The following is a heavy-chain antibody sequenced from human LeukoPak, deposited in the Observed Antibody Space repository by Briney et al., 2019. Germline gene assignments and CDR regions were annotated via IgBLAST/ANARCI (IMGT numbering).Heavy chain of an antibody. CDR3: ARAYECGWFDP. Sequence: ASVKVSCKASGYTFTGHYLHWVRQAPGQGLEWMGWINPKTGDRTYAQKFQGRVTMTWDTSISTAYMELSSLRSDDTAMYYCARAYECGWFDPWGQGTQVTVSS. D-gene: IGHD3-22*01. V-gene: IGHV1-2*02. CDR2: INPKTGDR. J-gene: IGHJ5*02. CDR1: GYTFTGHY.